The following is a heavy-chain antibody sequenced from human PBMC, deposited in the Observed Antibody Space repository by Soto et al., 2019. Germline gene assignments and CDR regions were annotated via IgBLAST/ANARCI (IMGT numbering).Heavy chain of an antibody. V-gene: IGHV1-69*01. CDR3: ARGGTSGWLKGAYDV. D-gene: IGHD6-19*01. CDR2: IIPMFGIP. J-gene: IGHJ3*01. CDR1: GGTLNKHA. Sequence: QVQLVQSGAEVKKPGSSVKVSCKASGGTLNKHAITWVRRAPGEGLEWLGGIIPMFGIPNYSQKFQGRVPITADDSTNTSHMELTSLTSDDTAVYYCARGGTSGWLKGAYDVWGQGTMVTVSS.